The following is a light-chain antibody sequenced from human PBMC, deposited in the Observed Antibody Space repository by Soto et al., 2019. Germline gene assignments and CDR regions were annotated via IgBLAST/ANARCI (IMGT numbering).Light chain of an antibody. J-gene: IGKJ2*01. CDR1: QSVSTN. CDR2: GAS. V-gene: IGKV3-15*01. Sequence: EIVMTQSPATLSVSPGERATLSCRVSQSVSTNLAWYQQKPGLAPRLLIYGASTRATGIPARFSGSGSGTEFTLTISSLQSEDSAVYYCQQYNNWPQGTFGQGTRLEIK. CDR3: QQYNNWPQGT.